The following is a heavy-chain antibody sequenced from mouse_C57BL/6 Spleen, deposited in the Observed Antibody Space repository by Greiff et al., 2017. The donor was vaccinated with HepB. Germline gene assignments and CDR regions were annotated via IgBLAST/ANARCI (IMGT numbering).Heavy chain of an antibody. D-gene: IGHD1-1*01. CDR2: IYPGDGDT. Sequence: VQLQQSGAELVKPGASVKISCKASGYAFSSYWMNWVKQRPGKGLEWIGQIYPGDGDTNYNGKFKGKATMTADKSSSTAYMQLSSLTSEDSAVYFCARGTTVVDGYAMDYWGQGTSVTVSS. CDR3: ARGTTVVDGYAMDY. CDR1: GYAFSSYW. V-gene: IGHV1-80*01. J-gene: IGHJ4*01.